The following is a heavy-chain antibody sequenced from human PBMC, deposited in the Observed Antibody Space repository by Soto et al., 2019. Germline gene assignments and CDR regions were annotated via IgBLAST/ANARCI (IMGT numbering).Heavy chain of an antibody. J-gene: IGHJ4*02. Sequence: SETLCLTCRVSGASVSSETHFWTWIRQPPGKGLEWIGYVYRTGITNSNPALTSRVTVSADRSKNQFSLTLRSVTAADTAVYYCVREDMSGTYYFDYWGPGIQVTVSS. D-gene: IGHD1-26*01. CDR2: VYRTGIT. V-gene: IGHV4-61*01. CDR3: VREDMSGTYYFDY. CDR1: GASVSSETHF.